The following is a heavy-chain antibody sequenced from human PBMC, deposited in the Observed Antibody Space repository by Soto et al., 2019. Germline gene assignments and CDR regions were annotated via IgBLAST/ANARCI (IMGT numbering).Heavy chain of an antibody. CDR3: AREKPYSSSWYHDY. J-gene: IGHJ4*02. V-gene: IGHV4-34*01. CDR1: GGSFSGYY. Sequence: QVQLQQWGAGLLKPSETLSLTCAVYGGSFSGYYLSWIRQPPGKGLEWIWEINHSGSTNYNPSLKSRVTISVDTSKNQFSLKLSSVTAADTAVYYCAREKPYSSSWYHDYWGQGTLVTVSS. D-gene: IGHD6-13*01. CDR2: INHSGST.